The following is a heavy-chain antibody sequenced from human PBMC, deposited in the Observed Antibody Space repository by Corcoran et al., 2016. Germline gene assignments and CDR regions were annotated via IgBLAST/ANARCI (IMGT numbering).Heavy chain of an antibody. CDR1: GYTFTSYY. Sequence: QVQLVQSGAEVKKPGASVKVSCKASGYTFTSYYMHWVRQAPGQGLEWMGIINPSGGSTSYAQKFQGRVTMTRDTSTSTVYMELSSLRSEDTAVYYWARGKDYYDSSGYYQTQAYYFDYWGQGTLVTVSS. J-gene: IGHJ4*02. V-gene: IGHV1-46*01. CDR2: INPSGGST. CDR3: ARGKDYYDSSGYYQTQAYYFDY. D-gene: IGHD3-22*01.